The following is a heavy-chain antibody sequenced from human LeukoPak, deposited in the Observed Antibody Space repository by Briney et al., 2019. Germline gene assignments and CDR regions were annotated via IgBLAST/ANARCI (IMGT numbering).Heavy chain of an antibody. D-gene: IGHD6-6*01. CDR3: TRRGGWQLGDYFDY. V-gene: IGHV3-73*01. Sequence: GGSLRLSCAASGFTFSGSAMHWVRQASGKGLEWVGRIRSKANSYATAYAASVKGRFTISRDDSKNTAYLQMNSLKTEDTAVYYCTRRGGWQLGDYFDYWGQGTLVTVST. CDR1: GFTFSGSA. J-gene: IGHJ4*02. CDR2: IRSKANSYAT.